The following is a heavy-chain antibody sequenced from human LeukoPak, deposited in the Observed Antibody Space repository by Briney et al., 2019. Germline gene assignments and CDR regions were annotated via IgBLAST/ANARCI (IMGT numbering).Heavy chain of an antibody. CDR3: AREDYFDY. J-gene: IGHJ4*02. V-gene: IGHV4-59*01. Sequence: SETLSLTCAVYGGSFSGYYWSWIRQPPGKGLEWIGYIYYSGSTNYNPSLKSRVTISVDTSKNQFSLKLSSVTAADTAVYYCAREDYFDYWAREPWSPSPQ. CDR1: GGSFSGYY. CDR2: IYYSGST.